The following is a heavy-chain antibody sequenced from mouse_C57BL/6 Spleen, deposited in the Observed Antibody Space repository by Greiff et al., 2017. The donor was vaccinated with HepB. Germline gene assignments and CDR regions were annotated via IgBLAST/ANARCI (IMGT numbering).Heavy chain of an antibody. Sequence: EVQVVESGGGLVKPGGSLKLSCAASGFTFSSYAMSWVRQTPEKRLEWVATISDGGSYTYYPDNVKGRFTISRDNAKNNLYLQMSHLKSEDTAMYYCARAPIYDGFDYWGQGTTLTVSS. CDR2: ISDGGSYT. V-gene: IGHV5-4*01. CDR1: GFTFSSYA. CDR3: ARAPIYDGFDY. D-gene: IGHD2-3*01. J-gene: IGHJ2*01.